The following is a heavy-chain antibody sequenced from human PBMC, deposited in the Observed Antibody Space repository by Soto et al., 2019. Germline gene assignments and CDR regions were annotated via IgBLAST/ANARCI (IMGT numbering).Heavy chain of an antibody. D-gene: IGHD2-15*01. CDR3: ARGGVRYCSGGSCYNVVRYFQH. CDR1: GGSFSGYY. Sequence: SETLSLTCAVYGGSFSGYYWSWIRQPPGKGLEWIGEINHSGSTNYNPSLKSRVTISVDTSKNQFSLKLSSVTAADTAVYYCARGGVRYCSGGSCYNVVRYFQHWGQGTLVTVSS. J-gene: IGHJ1*01. CDR2: INHSGST. V-gene: IGHV4-34*01.